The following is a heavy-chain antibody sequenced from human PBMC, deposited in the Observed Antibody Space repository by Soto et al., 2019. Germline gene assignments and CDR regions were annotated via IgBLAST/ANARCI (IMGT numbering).Heavy chain of an antibody. J-gene: IGHJ6*02. Sequence: LSLTCTVSGGSISSYYWSWIRQPPGKGLEWIGYIYYSGSTNYNPSLKSRVTISVDTSKNQFSLKLSSVTAADTAVYYCARVRGYYGSGSYYHSYYYGMDVWGQGTTVTVSS. CDR3: ARVRGYYGSGSYYHSYYYGMDV. V-gene: IGHV4-59*01. CDR2: IYYSGST. CDR1: GGSISSYY. D-gene: IGHD3-10*01.